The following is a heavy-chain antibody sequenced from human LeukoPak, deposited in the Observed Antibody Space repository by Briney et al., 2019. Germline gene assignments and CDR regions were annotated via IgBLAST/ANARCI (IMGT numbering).Heavy chain of an antibody. CDR2: ISGSGGST. CDR1: GFTFSSYA. CDR3: AKDSYYDSSGYYLT. V-gene: IGHV3-23*01. Sequence: SGGSLRLSCAASGFTFSSYAMSWVRHAPGKGLEWVSAISGSGGSTYYADSVKGRFTISRDNSKNTLYPQMNSLRAEDTAVYYCAKDSYYDSSGYYLTWGQGTLVTVSS. D-gene: IGHD3-22*01. J-gene: IGHJ5*02.